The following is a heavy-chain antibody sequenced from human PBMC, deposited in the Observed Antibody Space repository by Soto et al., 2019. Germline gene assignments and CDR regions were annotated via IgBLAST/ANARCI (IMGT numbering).Heavy chain of an antibody. V-gene: IGHV1-18*04. D-gene: IGHD2-2*01. Sequence: ASVEVSCMCSGYIFTSYRFRWVRQAPGKGLEWMGWISSYNGNTNYAQKVQDRVTMTTDTSTTTTYMELRSLTPDDTAVYYCARGPRYCSSTSCFSGVTWFDPWGQGTLVTVSS. CDR3: ARGPRYCSSTSCFSGVTWFDP. J-gene: IGHJ5*02. CDR2: ISSYNGNT. CDR1: GYIFTSYR.